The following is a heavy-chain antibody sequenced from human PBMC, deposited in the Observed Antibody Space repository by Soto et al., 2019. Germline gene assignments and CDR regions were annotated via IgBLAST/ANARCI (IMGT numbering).Heavy chain of an antibody. CDR1: GFTFSTFA. CDR2: IGAHDDGYT. V-gene: IGHV3-23*01. D-gene: IGHD2-15*01. Sequence: GGSLRLSCAASGFTFSTFAMTWVRQGPGKGLEWVSYIGAHDDGYTHYADSVKGRFTVSRDTSKNQFSLKLSSVIAADTAVYYCARVSPRSPRYCSGGSCRKRDYFDYWGQGTLVTVSS. J-gene: IGHJ4*02. CDR3: ARVSPRSPRYCSGGSCRKRDYFDY.